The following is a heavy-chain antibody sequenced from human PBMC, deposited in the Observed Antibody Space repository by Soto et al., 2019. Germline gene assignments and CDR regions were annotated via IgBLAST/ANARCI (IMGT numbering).Heavy chain of an antibody. J-gene: IGHJ4*02. CDR3: AGTGSFDY. Sequence: SETLSLTCAVYGGSFSGYYWSWIRQPPGKGMEGIGEINHSGSTNYNPSLRRRVTISVDTSNNQFSLKLSSVTAADTAVYYCAGTGSFDYWGQGTLVTVSS. D-gene: IGHD7-27*01. CDR1: GGSFSGYY. CDR2: INHSGST. V-gene: IGHV4-34*01.